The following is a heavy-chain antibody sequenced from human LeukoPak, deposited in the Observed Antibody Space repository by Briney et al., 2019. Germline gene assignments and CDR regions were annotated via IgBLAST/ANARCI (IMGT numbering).Heavy chain of an antibody. CDR1: GSTFRTYW. J-gene: IGHJ3*01. CDR2: INQDGDEK. Sequence: PGRSLRLSCTASGSTFRTYWMNWVRQAPGKGLEWVAKINQDGDEKYYVGSVQGRFTISRDNANASVFLKLSSLRAEDTGVYYCARKGNAFDFWGQGTMVTVSS. V-gene: IGHV3-7*01. D-gene: IGHD3-10*01. CDR3: ARKGNAFDF.